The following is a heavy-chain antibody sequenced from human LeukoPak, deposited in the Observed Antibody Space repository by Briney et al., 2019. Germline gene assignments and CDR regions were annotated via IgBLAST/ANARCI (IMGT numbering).Heavy chain of an antibody. CDR3: AKYLYAYYYYCMDV. CDR1: GFTFSSYA. D-gene: IGHD2-8*01. J-gene: IGHJ6*02. Sequence: GGSLRLSCVASGFTFSSYAMSWVRQAPGKGLEWVSAISGSASSTYYADSVKGRFTISRDNSKNTLYLQMNSLRAEDTAVYYCAKYLYAYYYYCMDVWGQGATVTVSS. V-gene: IGHV3-23*01. CDR2: ISGSASST.